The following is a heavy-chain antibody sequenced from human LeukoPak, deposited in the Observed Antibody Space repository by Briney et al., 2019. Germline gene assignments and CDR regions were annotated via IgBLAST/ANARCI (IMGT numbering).Heavy chain of an antibody. Sequence: SVKVSCKASGGTFSSYAISWVRQAPGQGLEWIGRIIPIFGTANYAQKFQGRVTITTDESTSTAYMELSSLRSEDTAVYYCARDLVVVVPAAIPYYYYYMDVWGKGTTVTVSS. J-gene: IGHJ6*03. CDR1: GGTFSSYA. CDR3: ARDLVVVVPAAIPYYYYYMDV. V-gene: IGHV1-69*05. CDR2: IIPIFGTA. D-gene: IGHD2-2*01.